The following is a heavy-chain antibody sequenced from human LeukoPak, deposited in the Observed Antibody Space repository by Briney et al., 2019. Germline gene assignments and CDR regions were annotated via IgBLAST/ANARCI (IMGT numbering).Heavy chain of an antibody. CDR3: AIPNYYDSSGYGGSHAKNFGY. CDR2: IYYTGST. CDR1: GGPISSISYY. D-gene: IGHD3-22*01. V-gene: IGHV4-39*01. J-gene: IGHJ4*02. Sequence: SETLSLTCTISGGPISSISYYWGWIRQPPGKGLEWIGSIYYTGSTYYNPSLKSRVTISVDTSKNQFSLKLSSVTAADTAVYYCAIPNYYDSSGYGGSHAKNFGYWGQGTLVTVSS.